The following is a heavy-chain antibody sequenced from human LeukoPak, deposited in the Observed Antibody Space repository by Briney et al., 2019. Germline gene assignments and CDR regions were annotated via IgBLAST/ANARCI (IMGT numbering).Heavy chain of an antibody. CDR3: ARDDYGDNFYYYYYGMDV. J-gene: IGHJ6*02. D-gene: IGHD4-17*01. V-gene: IGHV4-59*12. CDR1: GGSISSYY. Sequence: SETLSLTCTVSGGSISSYYWSWIRQPPGKGLEWMGYIYYSGSTNYNPSLKSRVTISVDTSKNQFSLKLSSVTAADTAVYYCARDDYGDNFYYYYYGMDVWGQGTTVTVSS. CDR2: IYYSGST.